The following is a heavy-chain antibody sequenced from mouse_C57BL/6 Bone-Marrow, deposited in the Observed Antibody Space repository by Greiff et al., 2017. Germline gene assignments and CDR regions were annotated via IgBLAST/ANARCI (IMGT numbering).Heavy chain of an antibody. J-gene: IGHJ3*01. CDR1: GFTFPDYY. D-gene: IGHD2-13*01. CDR3: ARDDGDYGWMAY. V-gene: IGHV1-26*01. CDR2: LNPNNGGT. Sequence: EVQLQQSGPELVKPGASVTISCTASGFTFPDYYMNWVKQSHGKSLEWIGDLNPNNGGTSYNQKFTGTATLTVDKSSSTAYMELRSLTSEDSAVYYCARDDGDYGWMAYWGQGTLVTVSA.